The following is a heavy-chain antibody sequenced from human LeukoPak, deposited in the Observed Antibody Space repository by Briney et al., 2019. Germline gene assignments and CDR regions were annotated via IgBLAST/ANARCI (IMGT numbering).Heavy chain of an antibody. Sequence: SETLSLTCTVSGGSISNSLYYWDWIRQPPGKGLEWIGSITYSGSSYYNPSLKSRVTISVDTSKNQFSLKLSSVTAADTAVYYCARRVGATYPDWGQGTLVTVSS. J-gene: IGHJ4*02. CDR3: ARRVGATYPD. CDR1: GGSISNSLYY. V-gene: IGHV4-39*01. D-gene: IGHD1-26*01. CDR2: ITYSGSS.